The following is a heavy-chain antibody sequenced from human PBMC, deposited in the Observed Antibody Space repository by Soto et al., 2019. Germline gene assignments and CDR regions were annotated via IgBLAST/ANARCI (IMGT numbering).Heavy chain of an antibody. V-gene: IGHV4-4*02. Sequence: QVQLQESGPGLVKPSGTLSLTCAVSGGSISSSNWWSWVRQPPGKGLEWIGEIYHSGSTNYNPSLKSRVTISVDKSKNQFSLKLSSVTAADTAVYYCARDSSGSSWYKVVVSRSCYFDLWGRGTLVTVSS. D-gene: IGHD6-13*01. CDR1: GGSISSSNW. J-gene: IGHJ2*01. CDR2: IYHSGST. CDR3: ARDSSGSSWYKVVVSRSCYFDL.